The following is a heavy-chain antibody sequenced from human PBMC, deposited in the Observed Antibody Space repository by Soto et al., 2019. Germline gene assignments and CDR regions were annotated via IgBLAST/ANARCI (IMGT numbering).Heavy chain of an antibody. D-gene: IGHD5-18*01. CDR1: GGSISSYY. V-gene: IGHV4-59*12. CDR2: IHYSGST. CDR3: ARVNTALGSFDS. J-gene: IGHJ4*02. Sequence: SETLSLTCTVSGGSISSYYWSWIRQPPGKGLEWIGNIHYSGSTNYNPSLKSRVTISLDKSKNQFSLNLRSVTAADTAVYYCARVNTALGSFDSWGQGALVTVSS.